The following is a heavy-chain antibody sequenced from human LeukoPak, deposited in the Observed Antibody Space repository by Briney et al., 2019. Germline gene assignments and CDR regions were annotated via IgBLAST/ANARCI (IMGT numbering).Heavy chain of an antibody. J-gene: IGHJ4*02. Sequence: SGGSLRLSCAASGFTFSSYAMHWVRQAPGKGLEWVAVISYDGSNKYYADSVKGRFTISRDNSKNTLYLQMNSLRAEDTAVYYCAITFSRWLQWDDYYFDYWGQGTLVTVSS. CDR2: ISYDGSNK. V-gene: IGHV3-30*04. CDR3: AITFSRWLQWDDYYFDY. D-gene: IGHD5-24*01. CDR1: GFTFSSYA.